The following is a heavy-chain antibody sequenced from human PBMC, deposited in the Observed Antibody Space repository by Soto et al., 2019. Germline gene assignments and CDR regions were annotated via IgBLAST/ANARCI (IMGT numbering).Heavy chain of an antibody. Sequence: ASVKVSCKASGYTFTSYGVGWVRQAPGQGLEWMGIISLSSSNTSDAQKFQGRVTISRDNSKNTLYLQMNSLRPEDTAVYYCATSLDIRGQGTIVTVSS. CDR2: ISLSSSNT. V-gene: IGHV1-46*01. J-gene: IGHJ3*02. CDR1: GYTFTSYG. CDR3: ATSLDI.